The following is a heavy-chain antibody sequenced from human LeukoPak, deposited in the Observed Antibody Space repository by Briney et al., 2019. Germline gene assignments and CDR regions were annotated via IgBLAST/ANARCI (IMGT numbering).Heavy chain of an antibody. CDR2: IIPILGIA. CDR3: AREGDSSGWYNY. V-gene: IGHV1-69*04. J-gene: IGHJ4*02. D-gene: IGHD6-19*01. Sequence: ASVKVSCKASGGTFSSYAISWVRQAPGQGLEWMGRIIPILGIANYAQKFQGRVTITADKSTSTAYMELSSLRSEDTAVYYCAREGDSSGWYNYWGQGTLVTVSS. CDR1: GGTFSSYA.